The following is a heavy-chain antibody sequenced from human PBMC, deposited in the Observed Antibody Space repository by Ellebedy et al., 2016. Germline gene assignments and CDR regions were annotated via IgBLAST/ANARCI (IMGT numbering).Heavy chain of an antibody. CDR3: ARGPLGIAAAGTGV. CDR1: GYTFTGYY. D-gene: IGHD6-13*01. V-gene: IGHV1-2*02. CDR2: INPNSGGT. J-gene: IGHJ4*02. Sequence: ASVKVSXXASGYTFTGYYMHWVRQAPGQGLEWMGWINPNSGGTNYAQKFQGRVTMTRDTSISTAYMELSRLRSDDTAVYYCARGPLGIAAAGTGVWGQGTLVTVSS.